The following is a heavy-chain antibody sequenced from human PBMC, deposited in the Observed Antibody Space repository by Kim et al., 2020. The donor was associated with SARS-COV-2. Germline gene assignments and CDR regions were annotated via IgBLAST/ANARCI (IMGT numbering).Heavy chain of an antibody. V-gene: IGHV4-39*07. CDR2: IYYSGRT. CDR1: GGSIRSSSYS. J-gene: IGHJ6*02. Sequence: SETLSLTCTVSGGSIRSSSYSWGWIRQPPGKGLEWIGSIYYSGRTYYNPSLKSRVTISVDTSKNQSSLKLSSVTAADTAVYYCARDPLFEVRGVQRPDYYYYGMDVWGQGTTVTVSS. D-gene: IGHD3-10*01. CDR3: ARDPLFEVRGVQRPDYYYYGMDV.